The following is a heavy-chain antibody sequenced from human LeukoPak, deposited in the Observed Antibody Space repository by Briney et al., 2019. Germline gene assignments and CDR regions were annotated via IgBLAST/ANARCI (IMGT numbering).Heavy chain of an antibody. V-gene: IGHV4-4*02. CDR3: ARRMGSGATYPRTFDY. Sequence: HSGTPSLTCAVSGGSISSSNWWSWVRQPPGKGLEWIGEIYHSGSTNYNPSLKSRVTLSVDTSKNQVSLTLSSVTAADTAVYFCARRMGSGATYPRTFDYWGQGTLVTISS. J-gene: IGHJ4*02. CDR2: IYHSGST. D-gene: IGHD2-8*02. CDR1: GGSISSSNW.